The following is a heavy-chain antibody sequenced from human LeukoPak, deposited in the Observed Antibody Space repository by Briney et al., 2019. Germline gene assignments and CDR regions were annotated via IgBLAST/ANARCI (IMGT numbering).Heavy chain of an antibody. CDR1: GYSIRSGYH. J-gene: IGHJ4*02. V-gene: IGHV4-38-2*02. CDR3: ARSEINDYNRY. CDR2: IYQSGST. D-gene: IGHD3-16*01. Sequence: PSETLSLTCSVSGYSIRSGYHWAWIRQSPGKGLEWIGSIYQSGSTYDNPSLRSRVTMSMDTSKNQFSLKMRPVTAADTAVYYCARSEINDYNRYWGQGILVTVSS.